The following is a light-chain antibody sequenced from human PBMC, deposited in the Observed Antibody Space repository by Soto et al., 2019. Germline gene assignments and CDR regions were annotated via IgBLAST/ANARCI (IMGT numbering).Light chain of an antibody. CDR2: WAS. CDR3: HQYFGSPLT. Sequence: DIVMTQSPDSLAVSLGERATIKCKSSQSVLSSSNNRNYLAWYQQKPRQPPKVLINWASTRESGVPGRFSGSGSGTDFSLTITSLQAEDVAVYYCHQYFGSPLTYGQGTKVEIK. V-gene: IGKV4-1*01. J-gene: IGKJ1*01. CDR1: QSVLSSSNNRNY.